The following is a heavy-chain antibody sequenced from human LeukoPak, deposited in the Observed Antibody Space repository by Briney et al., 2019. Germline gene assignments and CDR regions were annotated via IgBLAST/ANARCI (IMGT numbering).Heavy chain of an antibody. CDR1: GYTFTSYG. V-gene: IGHV1-18*04. J-gene: IGHJ4*02. CDR3: ARETGACTSTTCYRYFDY. CDR2: ISAYNGNT. D-gene: IGHD2-2*02. Sequence: ASVKVSCKASGYTFTSYGISWVRQAPGQGLEWMGWISAYNGNTNYAQKLQGRVTMTTDTSTSAAYMEVSRLRSDDTAVYYCARETGACTSTTCYRYFDYWGQGTLVTVSS.